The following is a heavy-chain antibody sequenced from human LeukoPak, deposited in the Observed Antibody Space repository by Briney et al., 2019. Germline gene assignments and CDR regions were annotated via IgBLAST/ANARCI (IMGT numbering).Heavy chain of an antibody. Sequence: KPSETLSLTCTVSGGSISSYYWSWIRQPAGKGLEWIGRIYTSGSTNYNPSLKSRVTMSVDTSKNQFSLKLSSVTAADTAVYYCARSYDSSGYYGDAFDIWGQGTMVTVSS. CDR1: GGSISSYY. V-gene: IGHV4-4*07. J-gene: IGHJ3*02. CDR2: IYTSGST. D-gene: IGHD3-22*01. CDR3: ARSYDSSGYYGDAFDI.